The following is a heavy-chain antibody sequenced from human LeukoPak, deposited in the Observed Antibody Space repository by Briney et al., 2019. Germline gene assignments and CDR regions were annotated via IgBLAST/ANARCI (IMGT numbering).Heavy chain of an antibody. V-gene: IGHV1-18*01. Sequence: ASVKVSCKASGYTFTSYGISWVRQAPGQGLEWMGWISAYNGNTHYAQKVQGRVTMTTDTSTSTAYMELRSLRSDDTAVYYCARGLQENLAWLQAFSAFDIWGQGTMVTVSS. CDR1: GYTFTSYG. D-gene: IGHD5-24*01. J-gene: IGHJ3*02. CDR3: ARGLQENLAWLQAFSAFDI. CDR2: ISAYNGNT.